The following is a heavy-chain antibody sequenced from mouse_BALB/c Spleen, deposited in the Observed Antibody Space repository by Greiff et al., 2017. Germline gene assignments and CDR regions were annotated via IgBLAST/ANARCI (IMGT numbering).Heavy chain of an antibody. D-gene: IGHD2-4*01. J-gene: IGHJ3*01. V-gene: IGHV1-14*01. CDR3: ARGRAYDYGGFAY. CDR2: INPYNDGT. Sequence: VQLKQSGPELVKPGASVKMSCKASGYTFTSYVMHWVKQKPGQGLEWIGYINPYNDGTKYNEKFKGKATLTSDKSSSTAYMELSSLTSEDSAVYYCARGRAYDYGGFAYWGQGTLVTVSA. CDR1: GYTFTSYV.